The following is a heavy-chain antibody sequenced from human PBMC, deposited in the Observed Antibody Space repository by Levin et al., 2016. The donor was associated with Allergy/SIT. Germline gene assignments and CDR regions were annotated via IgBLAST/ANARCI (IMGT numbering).Heavy chain of an antibody. Sequence: LSLTCAASGFTFSSYAMSWVRQAPGKGLEWVSAISGSGGSTYYADSVKGRFAISRDNSKNTLYLQMNSLRAEDTAVYYCAKDRARSYLGWFDPWGQGTLVTVSS. CDR1: GFTFSSYA. V-gene: IGHV3-23*01. D-gene: IGHD3-10*01. CDR3: AKDRARSYLGWFDP. CDR2: ISGSGGST. J-gene: IGHJ5*02.